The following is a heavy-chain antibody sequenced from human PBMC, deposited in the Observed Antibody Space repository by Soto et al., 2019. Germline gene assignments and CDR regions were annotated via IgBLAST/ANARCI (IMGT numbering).Heavy chain of an antibody. Sequence: QVQLVPSGAEVKKPGASVKVSCTASGYTFTNYGICWVRQAPGQGIESMGSISAYNDNTNYAPKLQGRVTMTTVTSTLAASLELRSLRSYDASVYYCARDSPPGDYWGQGTLVTVSS. J-gene: IGHJ4*02. CDR3: ARDSPPGDY. CDR1: GYTFTNYG. V-gene: IGHV1-18*01. CDR2: ISAYNDNT.